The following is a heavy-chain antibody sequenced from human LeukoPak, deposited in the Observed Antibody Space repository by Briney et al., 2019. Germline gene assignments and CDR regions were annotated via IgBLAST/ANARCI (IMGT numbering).Heavy chain of an antibody. Sequence: GGSLRLSCEASKFTFSSYAIHWVRQAPGKGLEWVSIISHDGSYKYYTDSVKGRFTISRDNSKNTLLLQMNSLRAEDTAVYYCARRSRDGWYFDYWGQGALVTVSS. D-gene: IGHD5-24*01. CDR2: ISHDGSYK. V-gene: IGHV3-30*04. CDR1: KFTFSSYA. J-gene: IGHJ4*02. CDR3: ARRSRDGWYFDY.